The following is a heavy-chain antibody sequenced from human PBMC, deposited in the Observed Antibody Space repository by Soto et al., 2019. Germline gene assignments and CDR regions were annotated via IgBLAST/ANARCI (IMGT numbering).Heavy chain of an antibody. D-gene: IGHD3-22*01. J-gene: IGHJ3*02. CDR3: ARDHSSYYDLDSGAFDI. CDR2: IYYSGST. Sequence: QVQLQESGPGLVKPSQTLSLTCTVSGGSISSGGYYWSWIRQHPGKGLEWIGYIYYSGSTYYNPSLKSRVTISVDTSKNQFSLKLSSVTAADTAVYYCARDHSSYYDLDSGAFDIWGQGTMVTVSS. V-gene: IGHV4-31*03. CDR1: GGSISSGGYY.